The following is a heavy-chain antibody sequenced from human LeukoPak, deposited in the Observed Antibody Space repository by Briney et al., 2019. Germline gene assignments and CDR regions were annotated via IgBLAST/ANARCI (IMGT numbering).Heavy chain of an antibody. Sequence: GGSLRLSCAASGFTFSSYAMSWVRQAPGKGLEWVSAISGSGGSTYYADSVKGRFTISRDNSKNTLYLQMNSLRAEDTAVYYCAKDQHYDFWSGSPGAFDIWGQGTMVTVSS. CDR1: GFTFSSYA. J-gene: IGHJ3*02. V-gene: IGHV3-23*01. CDR3: AKDQHYDFWSGSPGAFDI. CDR2: ISGSGGST. D-gene: IGHD3-3*01.